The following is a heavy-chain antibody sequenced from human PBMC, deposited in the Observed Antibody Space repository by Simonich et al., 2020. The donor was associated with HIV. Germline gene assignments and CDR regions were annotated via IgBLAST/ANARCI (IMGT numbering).Heavy chain of an antibody. V-gene: IGHV3-30*07. D-gene: IGHD3-16*01. CDR2: ISYDGSNK. CDR1: GFTFSSYA. J-gene: IGHJ4*02. Sequence: QVQLVESGGGVVQPGRSLRLSCAASGFTFSSYAMHWVRQAPGKGLAWVAVISYDGSNKYYADSVKGRITISRDNSKNTLYLKMNSLRAEDTAVYYCASGGSISSVWADDYWGQGTLVTVSS. CDR3: ASGGSISSVWADDY.